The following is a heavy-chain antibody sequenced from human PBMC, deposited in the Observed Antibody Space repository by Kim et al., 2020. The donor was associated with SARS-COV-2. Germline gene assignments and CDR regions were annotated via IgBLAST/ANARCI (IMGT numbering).Heavy chain of an antibody. CDR3: ARSRAYYYYGMDV. CDR1: GGSFSGYY. Sequence: SETLSLTCAVYGGSFSGYYWSWIRQPPGKGLEWIGEINHSGSTNYNPSLKSRVTISVDTSKNQFSLKLSSVTAADTAVYYCARSRAYYYYGMDVWGQGTT. J-gene: IGHJ6*02. CDR2: INHSGST. V-gene: IGHV4-34*01. D-gene: IGHD6-6*01.